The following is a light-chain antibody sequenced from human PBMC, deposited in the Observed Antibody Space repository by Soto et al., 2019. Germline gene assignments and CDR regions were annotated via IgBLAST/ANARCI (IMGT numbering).Light chain of an antibody. J-gene: IGKJ4*01. CDR3: LQHNTYPLS. CDR1: QAISHY. V-gene: IGKV1-17*03. Sequence: DIQMTQSPSAMSASVGDRVTITCRASQAISHYLAWFHQRPGKVPKRLIYGASTLESGVPSRFSGSGSGTEFTLTISSLQPEDFGTYYGLQHNTYPLSFGGGTKVE. CDR2: GAS.